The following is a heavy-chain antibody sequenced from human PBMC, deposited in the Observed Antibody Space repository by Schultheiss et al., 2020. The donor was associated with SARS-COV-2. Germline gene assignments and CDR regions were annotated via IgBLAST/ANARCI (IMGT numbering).Heavy chain of an antibody. D-gene: IGHD3-3*01. CDR1: GFTFSSYA. Sequence: GESLKISCAASGFTFSSYAMSWVRQAPGKGLEWVSGISSSSSYIYYADSVKGRFTISRDNAKNSLYLQMNSLRAEDTAVYYCARERLTIFDYGMDVWGQGTTVTVSS. J-gene: IGHJ6*02. V-gene: IGHV3-21*01. CDR2: ISSSSSYI. CDR3: ARERLTIFDYGMDV.